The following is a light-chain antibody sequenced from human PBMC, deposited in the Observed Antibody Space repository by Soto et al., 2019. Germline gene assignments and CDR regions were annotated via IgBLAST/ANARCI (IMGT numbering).Light chain of an antibody. Sequence: QSVLTQPASVSGPPGQSITISCTGTSSDVGNYKYVSWYQQHPGKAPKLMIYEVSNRPSGVSNRFSGSKSGNTASLTISGLQAEDETDYYCFSYTSSGTYVFGTGTKGTVL. CDR2: EVS. V-gene: IGLV2-14*01. J-gene: IGLJ1*01. CDR1: SSDVGNYKY. CDR3: FSYTSSGTYV.